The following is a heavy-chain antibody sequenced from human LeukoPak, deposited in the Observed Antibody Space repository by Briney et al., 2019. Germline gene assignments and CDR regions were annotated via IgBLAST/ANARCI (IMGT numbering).Heavy chain of an antibody. D-gene: IGHD3-22*01. Sequence: PGGSLRLSCAASGFTFSSYAMSWVRQAPGKGLEWVSAIGGTNGRTYYADSVKGRFTISRDNSKNTLYLQMNSLRDEDTAVYYCAKHYYDSRGTPRYFDYWGQGTLVTVSS. CDR3: AKHYYDSRGTPRYFDY. J-gene: IGHJ4*02. V-gene: IGHV3-23*01. CDR2: IGGTNGRT. CDR1: GFTFSSYA.